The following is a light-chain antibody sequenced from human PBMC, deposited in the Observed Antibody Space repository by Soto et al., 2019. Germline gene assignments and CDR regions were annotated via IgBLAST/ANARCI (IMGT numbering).Light chain of an antibody. CDR3: QQRSNWPLT. Sequence: IVLTQRPAARCFFLGEKNTPPCRASQSVSSYLAWYQQKPGQAPRLLIYDASSRVTGIPARFSGSGSGTDFTLTISSLEPEDFAVYYCQQRSNWPLTFGGGTKVDIK. J-gene: IGKJ4*01. V-gene: IGKV3-11*01. CDR2: DAS. CDR1: QSVSSY.